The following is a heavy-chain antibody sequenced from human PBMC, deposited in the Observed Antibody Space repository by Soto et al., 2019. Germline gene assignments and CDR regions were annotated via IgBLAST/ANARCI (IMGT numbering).Heavy chain of an antibody. V-gene: IGHV4-30-2*05. CDR1: GCSISSGGYS. Sequence: SETLSLTCTFSGCSISSGGYSWSWIRQPPGEGLEWIGHIFDSGTTNTNPSLRSQVAISLDTSKNHFSLTLSSVTAADTAVYYCARGPSGDKVHYWGQGALVTVSS. D-gene: IGHD7-27*01. CDR3: ARGPSGDKVHY. J-gene: IGHJ4*02. CDR2: IFDSGTT.